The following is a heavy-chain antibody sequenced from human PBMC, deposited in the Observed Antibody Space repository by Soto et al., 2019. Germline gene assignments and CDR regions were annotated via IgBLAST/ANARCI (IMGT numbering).Heavy chain of an antibody. Sequence: QMTLKESGPTLVKSTQTLTLTCTFSGFSLSTSGVGVGWIRQPQGKALEWLALIYWNDDKRYSPSLKSRLTITKDTSKNQVVLTMTNMDPVDTATYYCAHREPYYSGYIFDYWGQGTLVTVSS. CDR2: IYWNDDK. J-gene: IGHJ4*02. CDR3: AHREPYYSGYIFDY. CDR1: GFSLSTSGVG. V-gene: IGHV2-5*01. D-gene: IGHD5-12*01.